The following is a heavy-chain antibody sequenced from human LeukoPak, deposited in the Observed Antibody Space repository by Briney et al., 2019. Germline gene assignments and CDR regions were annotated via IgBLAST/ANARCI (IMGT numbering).Heavy chain of an antibody. CDR3: ARQGAVAGYYYYGMDV. CDR2: IYPGDSDT. Sequence: GESLKISCKGSGYSFTSYWIGWVRQMPGKGLEWMGIIYPGDSDTRYSPSFQGQVTISADKSISTAYLQWSSLKASDTAMYYCARQGAVAGYYYYGMDVWGQGITVTVSS. J-gene: IGHJ6*02. D-gene: IGHD6-19*01. V-gene: IGHV5-51*01. CDR1: GYSFTSYW.